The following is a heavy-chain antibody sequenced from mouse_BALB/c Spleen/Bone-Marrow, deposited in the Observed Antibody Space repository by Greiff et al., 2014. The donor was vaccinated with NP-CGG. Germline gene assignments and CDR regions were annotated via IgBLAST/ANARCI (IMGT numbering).Heavy chain of an antibody. V-gene: IGHV1S81*02. CDR3: TRSGPGFAY. CDR1: GYTFTSYY. J-gene: IGHJ3*01. CDR2: INPSSGGT. Sequence: VQLQQSGAELVKPGASVELSCKAPGYTFTSYYMYWVKQRPGQGLEWIGEINPSSGGTSFNEKVKSKATLTVDKSSSTAYMQLSSLTSEDSAVYYCTRSGPGFAYWGQGTLVAVSA.